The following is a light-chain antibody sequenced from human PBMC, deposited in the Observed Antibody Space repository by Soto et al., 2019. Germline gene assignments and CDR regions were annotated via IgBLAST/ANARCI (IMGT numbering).Light chain of an antibody. CDR3: QQYNSFR. V-gene: IGKV1-39*01. CDR2: AAS. Sequence: DIQITQSPSSLSASVGDRVTITCRASQDILYDLNWYQQKPGKAPKLLIYAASSLQSGVPSRFSGSGSGTDFTLTISSLHPEDFATYYCQQYNSFRFGQGTRLEIK. J-gene: IGKJ5*01. CDR1: QDILYD.